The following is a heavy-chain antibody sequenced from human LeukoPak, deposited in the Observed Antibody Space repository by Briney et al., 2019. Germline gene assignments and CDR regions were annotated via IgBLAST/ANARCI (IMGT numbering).Heavy chain of an antibody. CDR2: IRYDGSNK. V-gene: IGHV3-30*02. CDR1: GFTFNSYG. CDR3: AKDPKSYSGYDPIDY. D-gene: IGHD5-12*01. J-gene: IGHJ4*02. Sequence: GGSLRLSCAASGFTFNSYGMHWVRQAPGKGLDWVAFIRYDGSNKYYADSVKGRFTISRDNSKNTLYLQMNSLRAEDTAVYYCAKDPKSYSGYDPIDYWGQGTLVTVSS.